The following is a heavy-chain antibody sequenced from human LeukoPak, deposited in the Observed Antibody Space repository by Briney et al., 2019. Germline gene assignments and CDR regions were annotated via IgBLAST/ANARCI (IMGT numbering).Heavy chain of an antibody. CDR2: INPNSGGT. CDR1: GYTFTGYY. D-gene: IGHD2-21*01. J-gene: IGHJ5*02. CDR3: ARDAAYCGGDCYS. V-gene: IGHV1-2*02. Sequence: ASVKVSCKASGYTFTGYYMHWVRQAPGQGLEWMGWINPNSGGTSYAQKFQGRVTMTRDTSISTAYMELSRLRSDDTAVYYCARDAAYCGGDCYSWGQGTLVTVSA.